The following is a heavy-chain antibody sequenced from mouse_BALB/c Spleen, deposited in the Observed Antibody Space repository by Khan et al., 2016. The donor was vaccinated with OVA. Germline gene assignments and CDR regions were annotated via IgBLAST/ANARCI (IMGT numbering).Heavy chain of an antibody. CDR3: ARVYGGDFDY. J-gene: IGHJ2*01. Sequence: EVKLQESGPGLVKPSQSLSLTCTVTGYSITSDYAWNWLRHFPGNKLEWMGYISDSGNNNYNPYLKSRISITRDTSKNQLFLQLSSVTTEDTATYYCARVYGGDFDYGGQGTTLTVSS. V-gene: IGHV3-2*02. CDR2: ISDSGNN. D-gene: IGHD2-10*02. CDR1: GYSITSDYA.